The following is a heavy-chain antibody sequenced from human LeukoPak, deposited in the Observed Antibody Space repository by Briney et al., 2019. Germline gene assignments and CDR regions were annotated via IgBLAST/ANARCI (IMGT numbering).Heavy chain of an antibody. V-gene: IGHV4-30-4*08. CDR2: IYYSGST. CDR1: GGSISSGDYY. D-gene: IGHD4-17*01. Sequence: PSETLSLTCTVSGGSISSGDYYWSWIRQPPGKGLEWIGYIYYSGSTYYNPSLKSRVTISVDTSKNQFSLKLSSVTAADMAVYYCARDHHGDYAQGFDPWGQGTLVTVSS. J-gene: IGHJ5*02. CDR3: ARDHHGDYAQGFDP.